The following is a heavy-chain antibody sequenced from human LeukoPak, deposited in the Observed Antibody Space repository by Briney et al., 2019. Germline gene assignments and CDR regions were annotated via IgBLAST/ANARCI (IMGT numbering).Heavy chain of an antibody. D-gene: IGHD3-22*01. V-gene: IGHV3-20*04. Sequence: GGSLRLSCAASGFTFDDYGMSWVRQAPGKGLEWVSGINWNGGSTGYADSVKGRFTTSRDNAKNSLYLQMNSLRAEDTALYYCAKDMGYYDSSGFDYWGQGTLVTVSS. J-gene: IGHJ4*02. CDR1: GFTFDDYG. CDR3: AKDMGYYDSSGFDY. CDR2: INWNGGST.